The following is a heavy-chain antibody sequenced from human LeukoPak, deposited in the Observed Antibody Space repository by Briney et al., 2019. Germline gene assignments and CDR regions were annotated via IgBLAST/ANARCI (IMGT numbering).Heavy chain of an antibody. CDR1: GDSINSSY. V-gene: IGHV4-59*01. J-gene: IGHJ4*02. CDR2: IYYTENA. CDR3: ATTRGYSYGFFYFDQ. D-gene: IGHD5-18*01. Sequence: SETLSLTCSVSGDSINSSYWSWLRQAPGKGLEWLGYIYYTENAKYNPSLKSRVTMSLDTSKNQLSLKLTSVTAADTAVYHCATTRGYSYGFFYFDQWGQGTLVTVSS.